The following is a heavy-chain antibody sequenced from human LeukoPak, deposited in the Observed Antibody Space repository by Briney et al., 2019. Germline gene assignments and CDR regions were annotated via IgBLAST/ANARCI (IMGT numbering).Heavy chain of an antibody. CDR1: GFTFDDYG. CDR2: INWNGGST. Sequence: GGSLRLSCAASGFTFDDYGMSWVRQAPGKGLEWVSGINWNGGSTGYADSVKGRFTISRDNAKNSLYLQMNSLRAEDTALYYCAEGYSYGLNKYYFDYWGQGTLVTVSS. D-gene: IGHD5-18*01. J-gene: IGHJ4*02. V-gene: IGHV3-20*04. CDR3: AEGYSYGLNKYYFDY.